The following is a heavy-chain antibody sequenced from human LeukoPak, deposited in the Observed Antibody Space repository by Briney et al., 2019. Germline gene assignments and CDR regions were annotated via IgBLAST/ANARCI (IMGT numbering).Heavy chain of an antibody. V-gene: IGHV1-2*02. CDR3: ARDSHIATPDSFDI. CDR1: GYTFTGYY. CDR2: INPDCGGT. Sequence: ASVKVSCKASGYTFTGYYMHWVRQAPGQGLEWMGWINPDCGGTNYAQKFQDRVTMPRDTSISTAYMELSSLTSDDTAVYYCARDSHIATPDSFDIWGQGTMVTVSS. J-gene: IGHJ3*02. D-gene: IGHD2-21*01.